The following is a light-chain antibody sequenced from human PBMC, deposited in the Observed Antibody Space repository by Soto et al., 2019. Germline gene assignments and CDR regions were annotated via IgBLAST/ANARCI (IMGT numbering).Light chain of an antibody. J-gene: IGLJ1*01. Sequence: QSVLTQPPSVSGAPGQRVTISCTGSSSNIGAGYDVHWYQQLPGTAPKLLIYGNSNRPSGVPDRFPGSKSGTSASLAITGLQAEDEADYYGQSYDSSLSGLYVFGTGTKVTVL. CDR1: SSNIGAGYD. CDR2: GNS. V-gene: IGLV1-40*01. CDR3: QSYDSSLSGLYV.